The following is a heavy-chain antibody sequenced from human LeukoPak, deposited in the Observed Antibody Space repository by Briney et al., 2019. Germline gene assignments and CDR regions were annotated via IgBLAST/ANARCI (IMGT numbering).Heavy chain of an antibody. V-gene: IGHV3-74*01. CDR2: ISSDGSII. CDR1: GFSFSSYW. CDR3: AKDLGSSGWYIDY. Sequence: PGGSLRLSCAASGFSFSSYWMHWVRQAPGKGLVWVSRISSDGSIINYADSVKGRFTISRDNSKNTLHLQMNSLRAEDTAVYYCAKDLGSSGWYIDYWGQGTLVTVSS. J-gene: IGHJ4*02. D-gene: IGHD6-19*01.